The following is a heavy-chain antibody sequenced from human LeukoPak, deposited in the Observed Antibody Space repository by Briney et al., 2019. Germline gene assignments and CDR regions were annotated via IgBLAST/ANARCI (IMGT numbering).Heavy chain of an antibody. D-gene: IGHD2/OR15-2a*01. CDR2: INHSGST. CDR3: ASSLHPKIGYYYYMDV. V-gene: IGHV4-39*07. J-gene: IGHJ6*03. Sequence: SETLSLTCTVSGGSISSSSYYWGWIRQPPGKGLEWIGEINHSGSTNYNPSLKSRVTISVDTSKNQFSLKLSSVTAADTAVYYCASSLHPKIGYYYYMDVWGKGTTVTISS. CDR1: GGSISSSSYY.